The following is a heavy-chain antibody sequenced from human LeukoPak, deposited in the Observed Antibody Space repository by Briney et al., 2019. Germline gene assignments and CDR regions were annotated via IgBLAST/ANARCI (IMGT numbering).Heavy chain of an antibody. CDR2: IRYDGSNK. D-gene: IGHD3-16*01. CDR1: GFTFSSYG. CDR3: AKGGDDAYFDY. J-gene: IGHJ4*02. Sequence: QPGGSLRLSCAASGFTFSSYGIHWVRQAPGKGLEWVAFIRYDGSNKYYADSVKGRFTISRDNSKNTLYLQMNGLRAEDTAVYYCAKGGDDAYFDYWGQGTLVTVSS. V-gene: IGHV3-30*02.